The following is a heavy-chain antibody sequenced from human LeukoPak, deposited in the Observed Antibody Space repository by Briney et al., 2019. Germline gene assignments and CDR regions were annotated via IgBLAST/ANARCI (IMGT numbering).Heavy chain of an antibody. CDR2: INHSGST. Sequence: PSEILSLTCAVYGGSFSGFYWSWVRQPPGKGLEWIGEINHSGSTHYNPSFKSRVTILVDTSRNQFSLKLTSVTAADTAVYYCARGPDSGSHFAGFDPWGQGTLVTVSS. CDR3: ARGPDSGSHFAGFDP. D-gene: IGHD3-10*01. J-gene: IGHJ5*02. V-gene: IGHV4-34*01. CDR1: GGSFSGFY.